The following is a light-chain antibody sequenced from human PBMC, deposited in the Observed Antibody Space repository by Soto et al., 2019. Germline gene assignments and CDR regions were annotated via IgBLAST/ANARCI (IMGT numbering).Light chain of an antibody. CDR1: SSDVGGYNY. V-gene: IGLV2-8*01. Sequence: QSALTQPPSASGSPGQSVTISCTGTSSDVGGYNYVSWYQQHPGKAPKLMIYDVIKRPSGVPDRFSGSKSGNTASLTVSGLQAEDEADYYCSSYAGSNIYVVFGGGTKLTVL. CDR3: SSYAGSNIYVV. CDR2: DVI. J-gene: IGLJ2*01.